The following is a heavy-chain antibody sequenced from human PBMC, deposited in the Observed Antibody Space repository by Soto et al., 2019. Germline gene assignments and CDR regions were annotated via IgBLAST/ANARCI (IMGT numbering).Heavy chain of an antibody. Sequence: QVQLVESGGGVVQPGRSLRLSCAASGFTFSTSVMHWVRQAPGKGLEWVAVIWFDGSNKYYADSVKGRFTISGDNSKNTLYLQMNSLRAEDTALYYCARGAYSGYDRGFDYWGQGTLVTVSS. D-gene: IGHD5-12*01. CDR1: GFTFSTSV. J-gene: IGHJ4*02. CDR2: IWFDGSNK. V-gene: IGHV3-33*01. CDR3: ARGAYSGYDRGFDY.